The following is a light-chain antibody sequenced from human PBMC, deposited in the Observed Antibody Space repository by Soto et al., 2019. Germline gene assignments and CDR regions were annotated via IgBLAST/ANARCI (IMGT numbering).Light chain of an antibody. Sequence: QSALTQPPSASGTPGQRVTIAWSGSSSNVGGNPVNWYQHVPTTAPKLLIYTNTQRPSGVPDRFSGSKSGTSASLAISGLQSEDEADYYCASWDDSMNGPVFGTGTKVTVL. J-gene: IGLJ1*01. CDR3: ASWDDSMNGPV. CDR1: SSNVGGNP. V-gene: IGLV1-44*01. CDR2: TNT.